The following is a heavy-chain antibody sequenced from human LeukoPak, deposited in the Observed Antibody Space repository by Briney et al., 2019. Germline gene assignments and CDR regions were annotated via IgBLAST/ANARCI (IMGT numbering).Heavy chain of an antibody. CDR2: INPSGRTT. V-gene: IGHV1-46*01. CDR3: ARGESSTKFGY. CDR1: GYTFTSYF. J-gene: IGHJ4*02. Sequence: ASVKLSCKASGYTFTSYFIHWVRQAPGQGLEWMGIINPSGRTTSYAQKFQGRVTMTRDTSTSTVYMELSSLRSEDTAVYYCARGESSTKFGYWGQGTLVTVSS. D-gene: IGHD6-13*01.